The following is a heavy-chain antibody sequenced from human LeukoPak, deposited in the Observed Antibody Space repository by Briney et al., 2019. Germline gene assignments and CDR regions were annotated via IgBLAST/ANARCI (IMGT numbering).Heavy chain of an antibody. V-gene: IGHV4-38-2*01. CDR1: GYSISSGYY. D-gene: IGHD3-16*02. CDR2: IYHSGST. J-gene: IGHJ4*02. CDR3: ARLSYDYVWGSYRYDAYFDY. Sequence: SETLSLTCAVSGYSISSGYYWGWIRQPPGKGLEWIGSIYHSGSTYYNPPLKSRVTISVDTSKNQFSLKLSSVTAADTAVYYCARLSYDYVWGSYRYDAYFDYWGQGTLVTVSS.